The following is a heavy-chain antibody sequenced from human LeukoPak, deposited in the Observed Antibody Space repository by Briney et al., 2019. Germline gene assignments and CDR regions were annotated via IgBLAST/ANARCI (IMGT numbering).Heavy chain of an antibody. Sequence: AGGSLRLSCAASGFTFSTYWMSWVRQAPGKGLEWVANIKQDGSEKYYVDSVKGRFTISRDNAKNSLYLQMNTLRPEDTAVYYCVRGPYCSGGSCYGHFDHWGQGTLVTASS. CDR3: VRGPYCSGGSCYGHFDH. CDR1: GFTFSTYW. D-gene: IGHD2-15*01. J-gene: IGHJ4*02. CDR2: IKQDGSEK. V-gene: IGHV3-7*01.